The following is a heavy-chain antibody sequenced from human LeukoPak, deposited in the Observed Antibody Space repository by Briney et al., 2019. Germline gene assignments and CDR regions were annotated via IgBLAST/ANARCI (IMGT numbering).Heavy chain of an antibody. CDR2: IYYSGST. V-gene: IGHV4-30-4*01. J-gene: IGHJ4*02. CDR3: ARISLRSEGFDY. CDR1: GGSISSGDYY. Sequence: PSETLSLTCTVSGGSISSGDYYWSWIRQPPGKGLEWIGYIYYSGSTYYNPSLKSRVTISVDTSKNQFSLKLSSVTAADTAVYYCARISLRSEGFDYWSQGTLVTVSS. D-gene: IGHD5-12*01.